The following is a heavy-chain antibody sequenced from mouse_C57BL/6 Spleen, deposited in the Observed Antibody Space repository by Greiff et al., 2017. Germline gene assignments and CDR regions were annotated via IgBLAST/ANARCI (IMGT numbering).Heavy chain of an antibody. CDR2: LNPNNGGT. J-gene: IGHJ4*01. Sequence: EVQLQQSGPELVKPGASVKMSCKASGYTFTDYNMHWVKQSHGKSLEWIGYLNPNNGGTSYNQKFKGKATLTVNKSSSTAYMELRSLTSEDSAVYYCARSDITTVEGENYAMDYWGQGTAVTVAS. V-gene: IGHV1-22*01. D-gene: IGHD1-1*01. CDR1: GYTFTDYN. CDR3: ARSDITTVEGENYAMDY.